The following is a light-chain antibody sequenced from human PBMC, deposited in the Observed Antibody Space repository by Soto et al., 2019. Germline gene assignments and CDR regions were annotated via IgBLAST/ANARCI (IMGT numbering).Light chain of an antibody. J-gene: IGKJ4*01. CDR1: PDISSY. CDR2: AAS. Sequence: DIQMTQSPSSLSSSVGDRVTITCRASPDISSYLAWYQHKPGQVPKLLIFAASTLHSGVPSWFSGRGSGTDFTLTISSLQHEYVANYYCQQCNTAPRTFGEGTKVEIK. CDR3: QQCNTAPRT. V-gene: IGKV1-27*01.